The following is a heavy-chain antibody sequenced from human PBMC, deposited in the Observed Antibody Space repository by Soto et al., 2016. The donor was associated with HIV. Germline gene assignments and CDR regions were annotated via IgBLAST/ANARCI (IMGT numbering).Heavy chain of an antibody. J-gene: IGHJ4*02. CDR3: ARDPPDYDILTGRL. V-gene: IGHV1-2*02. Sequence: QVQLVQSGAGVKKPGASVKVSCKASGYTFTGYYMHWVRQAPGQGLEWMGWINPNSGGTNYAQKFQGRVTMTRDTSISTVYMELSRLRSDDTAVYYCARDPPDYDILTGRLWGQGTLVTVSS. CDR1: GYTFTGYY. D-gene: IGHD3-9*01. CDR2: INPNSGGT.